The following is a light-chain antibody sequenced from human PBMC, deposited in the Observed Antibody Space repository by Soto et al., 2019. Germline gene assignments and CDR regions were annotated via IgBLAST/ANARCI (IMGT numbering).Light chain of an antibody. Sequence: EIALTQSPGTLSLSPGERATLSCRASQSVTANYLAWYQQKPGQAPRLLIYAASIGATGIPHRFSGSGSGTDFTLTISRLEPEDSAVYYCLQYGIPLWTFGQGTKVEIK. J-gene: IGKJ1*01. CDR2: AAS. V-gene: IGKV3-20*01. CDR1: QSVTANY. CDR3: LQYGIPLWT.